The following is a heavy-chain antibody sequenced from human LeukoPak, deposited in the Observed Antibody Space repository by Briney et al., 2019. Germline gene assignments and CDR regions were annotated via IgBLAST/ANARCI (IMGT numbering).Heavy chain of an antibody. CDR1: GFTFDDYA. CDR3: AKVLGSSSSGYNWFDP. D-gene: IGHD6-25*01. V-gene: IGHV3-9*01. Sequence: GGSLRLSCAASGFTFDDYAMHWVRQAPGKGLEWVSGISWNSGSIGYADSVKGRFTISRDNAKNSLYLQMNSLRAEDTAVYYCAKVLGSSSSGYNWFDPWGQGTLVTVSS. CDR2: ISWNSGSI. J-gene: IGHJ5*02.